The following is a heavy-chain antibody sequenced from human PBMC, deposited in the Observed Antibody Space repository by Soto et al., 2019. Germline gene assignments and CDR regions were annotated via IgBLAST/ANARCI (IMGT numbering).Heavy chain of an antibody. CDR3: ARGQGYSDGYGGILDYYYGMDV. Sequence: EVQLVETGGGLIQPGGSLRLSCAASGFTVSSNYMSWVRQAPGKGLEWVSVIYSGGSTYYADSVKGRFTISRDNSKNTLYLQMNSLRAEDTAVYYCARGQGYSDGYGGILDYYYGMDVWGPGTTVTVSS. V-gene: IGHV3-53*02. J-gene: IGHJ6*02. CDR1: GFTVSSNY. D-gene: IGHD5-18*01. CDR2: IYSGGST.